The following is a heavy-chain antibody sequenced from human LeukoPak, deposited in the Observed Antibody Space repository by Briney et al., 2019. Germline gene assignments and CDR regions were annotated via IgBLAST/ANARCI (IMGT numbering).Heavy chain of an antibody. D-gene: IGHD3-3*01. J-gene: IGHJ4*02. CDR2: IYPGDSDT. Sequence: WIGWVRQMPGKGLEWMGIIYPGDSDTRYSPSFQGQVTISADKSISTAYLQWSSLKASDTAMYYCARRPPPYYDFWSGYFNYFDHWGQGTLVTVSS. V-gene: IGHV5-51*01. CDR3: ARRPPPYYDFWSGYFNYFDH. CDR1: W.